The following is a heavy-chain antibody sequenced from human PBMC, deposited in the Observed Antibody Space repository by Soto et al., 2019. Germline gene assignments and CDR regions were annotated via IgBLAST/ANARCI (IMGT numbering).Heavy chain of an antibody. CDR1: GFSLSTSGVG. Sequence: QITLKESGPTLVKPTQTLTLTCTFSGFSLSTSGVGVGWIRQPPGKALEWLALIYWDDDKRYSPSLKSRLTITKDTSKNQVVLAMTNMDPVDTATYYCAPRHQGWFGEYWGQGTLVPVSS. V-gene: IGHV2-5*02. J-gene: IGHJ4*02. CDR3: APRHQGWFGEY. CDR2: IYWDDDK. D-gene: IGHD3-10*01.